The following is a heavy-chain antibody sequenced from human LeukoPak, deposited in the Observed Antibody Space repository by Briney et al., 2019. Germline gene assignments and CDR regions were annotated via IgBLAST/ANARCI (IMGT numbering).Heavy chain of an antibody. CDR1: GFTFSSYW. V-gene: IGHV3-7*01. CDR2: IKQDGSEK. CDR3: ARVRVGATVDY. Sequence: GGFLRLSCAASGFTFSSYWMSWVRQAPGKGLEWVANIKQDGSEKYYVDSVKGRFTISRDNAKNSLYLQMNSLRAEDTAVYYCARVRVGATVDYWGQGTLVTVSS. J-gene: IGHJ4*02. D-gene: IGHD1-26*01.